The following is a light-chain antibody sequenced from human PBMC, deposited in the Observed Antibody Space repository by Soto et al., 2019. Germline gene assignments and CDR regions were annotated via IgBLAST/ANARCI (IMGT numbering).Light chain of an antibody. CDR1: QSVSSNY. CDR2: DAS. V-gene: IGKV3-20*01. CDR3: QQFGTSPLVT. J-gene: IGKJ3*01. Sequence: EIVLTQSPATLSLSPGERATLSCRASQSVSSNYLAWYQQKPGQAPRLLIYDASSRATGIPDRFSGSGSGTDFTLTISRLEPEDFAVYYCQQFGTSPLVTFGPGTKVDIK.